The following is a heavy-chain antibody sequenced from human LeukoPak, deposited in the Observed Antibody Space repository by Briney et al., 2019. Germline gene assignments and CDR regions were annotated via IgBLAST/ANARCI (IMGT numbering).Heavy chain of an antibody. CDR1: GFAFTTFW. CDR3: AGSGWQVYLDY. J-gene: IGHJ4*02. D-gene: IGHD6-19*01. Sequence: GGSLRLSCAASGFAFTTFWMSWVRQAPGKGLEWVANIKQDGSERYYVDSVKGRFTISRDNAKNSLYLQMNSLRAEDAGVYYCAGSGWQVYLDYWGQGALVTVSS. V-gene: IGHV3-7*01. CDR2: IKQDGSER.